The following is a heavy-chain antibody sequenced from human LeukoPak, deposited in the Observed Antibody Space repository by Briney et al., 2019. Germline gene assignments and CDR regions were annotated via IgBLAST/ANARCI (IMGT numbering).Heavy chain of an antibody. J-gene: IGHJ4*02. CDR2: ISGSGGST. CDR1: GFTFSSYA. Sequence: GGSLRLSCAASGFTFSSYAMSWVRQAPGKGLEWVSAISGSGGSTYYADSVKGRLTTSRDNSKNTLYLQMNSLRAEDTAVYYCAKDLWELPTVFDYWGQGTLVTVSS. CDR3: AKDLWELPTVFDY. D-gene: IGHD1-26*01. V-gene: IGHV3-23*01.